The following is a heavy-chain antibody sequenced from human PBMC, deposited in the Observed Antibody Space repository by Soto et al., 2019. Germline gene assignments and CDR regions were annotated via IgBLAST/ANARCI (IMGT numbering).Heavy chain of an antibody. CDR2: ISSSSSYI. CDR1: GFTFSSYS. Sequence: GGSLRLSCAASGFTFSSYSMNWVRQAPGKGLEWVSSISSSSSYIYYADSVKGRFTISRDNAKNSLYLQMNSLRAEDTAVYYCARADINSGGWSLYYFDYWGQGTLVTVSS. J-gene: IGHJ4*02. CDR3: ARADINSGGWSLYYFDY. D-gene: IGHD6-19*01. V-gene: IGHV3-21*01.